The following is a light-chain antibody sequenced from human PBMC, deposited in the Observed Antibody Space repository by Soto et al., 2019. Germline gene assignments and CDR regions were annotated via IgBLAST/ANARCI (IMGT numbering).Light chain of an antibody. CDR2: DVP. V-gene: IGLV2-14*01. CDR3: TSYTSISTYV. J-gene: IGLJ1*01. Sequence: QSVLTQPASVSGPPGQSITISCTGTSSDVGAYNYVSWYQHHPGKAPRLVIYDVPNRPSGISDRFSGSKSGNTASLTISGLLAEDEADYYCTSYTSISTYVFGTGTKLTVL. CDR1: SSDVGAYNY.